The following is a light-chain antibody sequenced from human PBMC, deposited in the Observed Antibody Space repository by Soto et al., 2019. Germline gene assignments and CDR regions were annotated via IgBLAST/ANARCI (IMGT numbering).Light chain of an antibody. J-gene: IGLJ1*01. CDR2: SNN. CDR1: SSNIGSNT. V-gene: IGLV1-44*01. CDR3: AAWDDSLNAYV. Sequence: QAVVTQPPSASGTPGQRVTISCSGSSSNIGSNTVNSYQQLPGTAPKLLIYSNNERPSGVPDRFSGSKSGTSASLAISGLQSEDEADFYCAAWDDSLNAYVIGTGTKLTVL.